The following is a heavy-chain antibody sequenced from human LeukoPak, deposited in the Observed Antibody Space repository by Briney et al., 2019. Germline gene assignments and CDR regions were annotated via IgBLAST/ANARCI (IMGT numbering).Heavy chain of an antibody. Sequence: GGSLRLSCAASGFTFHEYAMHWVRRAPGKGLEWVSFITGDGSSTYYADSVKGRFTISRDNSKNSLYLQMGSLRAEDMAVYYCARDFYDSTGYSPPDQWGQGTLVTVSS. J-gene: IGHJ4*02. CDR2: ITGDGSST. D-gene: IGHD3-22*01. V-gene: IGHV3-43*02. CDR3: ARDFYDSTGYSPPDQ. CDR1: GFTFHEYA.